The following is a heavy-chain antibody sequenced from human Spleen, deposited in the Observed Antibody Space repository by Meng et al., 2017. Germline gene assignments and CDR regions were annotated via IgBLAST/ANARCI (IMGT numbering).Heavy chain of an antibody. J-gene: IGHJ4*02. Sequence: GESLKISCAGSGFTFSSYAMTWVRQAPGKGLEWVSGVTASGHTTYYADSVKGRFTISRDNSKNTLYLQMNSLRAEDTAVYYCASGYGDSLDFWGQGTLVTVSS. D-gene: IGHD4-17*01. CDR1: GFTFSSYA. CDR3: ASGYGDSLDF. V-gene: IGHV3-23*01. CDR2: VTASGHTT.